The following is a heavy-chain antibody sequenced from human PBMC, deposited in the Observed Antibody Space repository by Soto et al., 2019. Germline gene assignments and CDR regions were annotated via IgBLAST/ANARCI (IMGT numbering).Heavy chain of an antibody. J-gene: IGHJ3*02. CDR3: ASNWASSDAFDI. CDR1: GFTVSSNY. Sequence: PGGSLRLSCAASGFTVSSNYMNWVRQAPGKGLEWVSLIYSGGGTYYADSVKGRFTISRDNSKNTLYLQMNSLRAEDTAVYFCASNWASSDAFDIWGQGTMVTVSS. D-gene: IGHD7-27*01. V-gene: IGHV3-53*01. CDR2: IYSGGGT.